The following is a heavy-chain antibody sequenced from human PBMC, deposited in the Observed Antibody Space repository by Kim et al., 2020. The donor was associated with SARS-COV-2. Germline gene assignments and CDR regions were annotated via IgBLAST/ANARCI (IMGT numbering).Heavy chain of an antibody. D-gene: IGHD1-20*01. CDR1: GFRFSDYD. Sequence: GGSLRLSCAASGFRFSDYDMNWVRQAPGKGLEWLSSVSSSSRYTTYADSVRGRVIISRDNARDSLSLQMDSLQPEDTAGYYCARDPYNSYAMDLWGQGTT. V-gene: IGHV3-11*05. CDR3: ARDPYNSYAMDL. J-gene: IGHJ6*02. CDR2: VSSSSRYT.